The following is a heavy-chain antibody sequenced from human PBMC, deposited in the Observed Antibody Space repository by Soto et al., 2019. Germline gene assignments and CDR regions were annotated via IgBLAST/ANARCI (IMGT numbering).Heavy chain of an antibody. D-gene: IGHD2-2*01. CDR2: INHSGST. Sequence: SETLSLTCTVSGGSVSSGSYYWSWIRQPPGKGLEWIGEINHSGSTNYNPSLKSRVTISVDTSKNQFSLKLSSVTAADTAVYYCARGYCSSTSCRNFDYWGQGTLVTVSS. CDR3: ARGYCSSTSCRNFDY. CDR1: GGSVSSGSYY. J-gene: IGHJ4*02. V-gene: IGHV4-39*07.